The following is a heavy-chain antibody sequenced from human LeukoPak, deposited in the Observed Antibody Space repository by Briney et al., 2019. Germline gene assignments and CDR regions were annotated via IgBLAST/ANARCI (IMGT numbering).Heavy chain of an antibody. J-gene: IGHJ5*02. CDR2: IKQDGSEK. Sequence: LAGGSLRLSCAASGFTFSSYWMSWVRQAPGKGLEWVANIKQDGSEKYYVDSVKGRFTISRDNAKNSLYLQMNGLRAEDTAVYYCARYCSSTSCYSDWFDPWGQGTLVTVSS. V-gene: IGHV3-7*03. CDR3: ARYCSSTSCYSDWFDP. D-gene: IGHD2-2*01. CDR1: GFTFSSYW.